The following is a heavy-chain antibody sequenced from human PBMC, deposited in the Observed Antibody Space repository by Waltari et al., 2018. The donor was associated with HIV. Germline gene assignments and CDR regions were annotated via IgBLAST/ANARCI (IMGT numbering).Heavy chain of an antibody. Sequence: QVQLVQSGADVKKPGASVKVSCKAAGYNFTAYFLHWVRQAPVQEREGMGWINPSSGDTVNAPRFQSGLALTRDASMNSAYLELIRLRSDYTAVYYCAIVSEGRTTFDYWGQGTLVTVSS. D-gene: IGHD1-26*01. CDR2: INPSSGDT. CDR1: GYNFTAYF. CDR3: AIVSEGRTTFDY. V-gene: IGHV1-2*02. J-gene: IGHJ4*02.